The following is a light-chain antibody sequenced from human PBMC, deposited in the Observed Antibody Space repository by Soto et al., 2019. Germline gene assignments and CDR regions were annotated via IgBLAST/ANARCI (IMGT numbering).Light chain of an antibody. Sequence: DLQMTQSPSTLSASVGDRVTITCRASQSFSNWLAWYRKKPGKAPKVLIYKASSLESGVPSRFSRSGSGTEFPLTISSLQPDDFATDCCQQYDSYSSACTFGEGTKREIK. CDR1: QSFSNW. V-gene: IGKV1-5*03. CDR2: KAS. CDR3: QQYDSYSSACT. J-gene: IGKJ2*02.